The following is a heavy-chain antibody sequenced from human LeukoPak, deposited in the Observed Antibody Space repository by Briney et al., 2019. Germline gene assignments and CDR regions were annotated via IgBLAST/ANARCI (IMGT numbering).Heavy chain of an antibody. CDR3: ARDGGYCSSTCCYAHGWFDP. J-gene: IGHJ5*02. CDR2: ISYDGSNK. V-gene: IGHV3-30*04. D-gene: IGHD2-2*01. CDR1: GFTFSSYA. Sequence: PGGSLRLPCAASGFTFSSYAMHWVRQAPGKGLEWVVVISYDGSNKYYADSVKGRFTISRDNSKNTLYLQMNSLRAEDTAVYYCARDGGYCSSTCCYAHGWFDPWGQGTLVTVSS.